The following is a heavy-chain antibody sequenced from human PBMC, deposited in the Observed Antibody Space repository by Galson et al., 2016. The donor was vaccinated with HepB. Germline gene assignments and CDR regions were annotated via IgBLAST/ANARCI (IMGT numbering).Heavy chain of an antibody. CDR1: GYGFTSYW. V-gene: IGHV5-10-1*01. CDR2: FDPTDSYI. D-gene: IGHD2-21*01. CDR3: ARQSRDRAFDI. J-gene: IGHJ3*02. Sequence: QSGAEVKKPGESLWISCQSSGYGFTSYWISWVRQMPGKGLEWMGKFDPTDSYINYSPSFQGHVTISADKSSSTAYLQWFSLKASDTAMYYCARQSRDRAFDIWGQGTMVTVSS.